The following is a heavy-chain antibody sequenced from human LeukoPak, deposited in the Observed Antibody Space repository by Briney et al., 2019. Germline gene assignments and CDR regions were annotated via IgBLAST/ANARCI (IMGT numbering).Heavy chain of an antibody. CDR2: ISAYNGDT. J-gene: IGHJ3*02. CDR1: GYTFTSYG. CDR3: AGTLNILRFFSFDI. V-gene: IGHV1-18*01. D-gene: IGHD3-3*01. Sequence: ASVKVSCKASGYTFTSYGISWVRQAPGQGLEWMGWISAYNGDTKYAQKLQGRVTMTTDTSTSTAYMELRSLRSDDTAVYYCAGTLNILRFFSFDIWGQGTMVTVSS.